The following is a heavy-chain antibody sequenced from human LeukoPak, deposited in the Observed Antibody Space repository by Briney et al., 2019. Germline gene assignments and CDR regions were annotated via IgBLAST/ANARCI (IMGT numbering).Heavy chain of an antibody. CDR2: INSDGSST. CDR3: ARVNRVGADSDD. J-gene: IGHJ4*02. D-gene: IGHD1-26*01. Sequence: GGSLRLSWAACGFTFSRYWLHWVRQAPGKGLVWVSRINSDGSSTSYAASAKGRFNISRDNARNRLYLQMNSLRAEDTAVYYCARVNRVGADSDDWSQATLVTASP. CDR1: GFTFSRYW. V-gene: IGHV3-74*01.